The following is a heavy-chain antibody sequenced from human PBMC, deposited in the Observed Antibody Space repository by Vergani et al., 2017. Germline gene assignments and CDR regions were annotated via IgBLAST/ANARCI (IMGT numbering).Heavy chain of an antibody. V-gene: IGHV4-39*01. D-gene: IGHD3-9*01. CDR1: GGSITSSSYY. J-gene: IGHJ4*02. Sequence: QLHLQESGPGLVKPSETLSLTCTVSGGSITSSSYYWGWIRQPPVNGLEWIGNIYHSGGAYDNPSLKGRVTISVDTSKNQFSLEVTSVPAAATAIYFCARTESFILRYFHWALWGQGTLVTVSS. CDR2: IYHSGGA. CDR3: ARTESFILRYFHWAL.